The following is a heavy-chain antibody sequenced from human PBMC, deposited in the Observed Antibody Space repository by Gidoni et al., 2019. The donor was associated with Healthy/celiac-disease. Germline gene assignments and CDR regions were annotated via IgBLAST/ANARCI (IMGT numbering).Heavy chain of an antibody. CDR1: GFPFGSYS. CDR2: ISSSSSYI. D-gene: IGHD3-3*01. Sequence: VHRVEPGGGLVKPGGSLSLPWAASGFPFGSYSMNWVRQAPGKGLEWVSSISSSSSYIYYADSVKGRFTISRDNAKNSLYLQMNSLRAEDTAVYYCARGWIFGVVTTFDYWGQGTLVTVSS. J-gene: IGHJ4*02. V-gene: IGHV3-21*01. CDR3: ARGWIFGVVTTFDY.